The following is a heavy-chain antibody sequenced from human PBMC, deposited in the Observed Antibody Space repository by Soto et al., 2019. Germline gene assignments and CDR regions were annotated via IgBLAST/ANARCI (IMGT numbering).Heavy chain of an antibody. V-gene: IGHV3-23*01. CDR1: GLTCTSYA. CDR2: MRSSGIST. J-gene: IGHJ6*02. CDR3: AKDEVVVVPAATQYYIYYYGMVV. Sequence: PGGSLRLSCGVAGLTCTSYAMSWVSQAPGKGLEWVSAMRSSGISTYYANTVKGRFTNARDNTKNTLYLQMNSLRAEDTAVYYCAKDEVVVVPAATQYYIYYYGMVVWGQGTTVTVSS. D-gene: IGHD2-2*01.